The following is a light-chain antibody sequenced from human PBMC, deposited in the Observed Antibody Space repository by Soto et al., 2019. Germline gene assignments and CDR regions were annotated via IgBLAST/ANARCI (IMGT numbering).Light chain of an antibody. Sequence: DIQMTQSPSLLSASVGDRVTITCRASETISHFLNWYQQKPGKAPKLLIYDASSLQSGVPSRFSGSGSGADFTLTISGLQPEDFAIYYCQQSYRTPLTFGGGTEVDVK. V-gene: IGKV1-39*01. J-gene: IGKJ4*01. CDR3: QQSYRTPLT. CDR2: DAS. CDR1: ETISHF.